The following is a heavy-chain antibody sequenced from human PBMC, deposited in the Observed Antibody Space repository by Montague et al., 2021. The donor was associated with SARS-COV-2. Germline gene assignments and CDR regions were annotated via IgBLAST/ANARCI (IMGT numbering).Heavy chain of an antibody. CDR2: IYYSGST. J-gene: IGHJ4*02. V-gene: IGHV4-59*08. CDR1: GGSISSYY. D-gene: IGHD2/OR15-2a*01. CDR3: ARHPLIYFIGNSVGYFDF. Sequence: SETLSLTCTVSGGSISSYYWSWIRQSPGKGLEWIGYIYYSGSTNYNPSLKSRVTISIDTSKNQFSLKLSAVTAADTAVYYCARHPLIYFIGNSVGYFDFWGQGTLVTVSS.